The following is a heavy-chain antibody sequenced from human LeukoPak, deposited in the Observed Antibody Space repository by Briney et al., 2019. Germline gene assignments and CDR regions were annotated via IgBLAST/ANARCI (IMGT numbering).Heavy chain of an antibody. CDR1: GGSISSSS. V-gene: IGHV3-21*01. CDR2: ISSSSSYI. D-gene: IGHD3-16*01. CDR3: ARDQDLGGVTGGFGY. J-gene: IGHJ4*02. Sequence: PSETLSLTCTVSGGSISSSSYYWGWIRQPPGKGLEWVSSISSSSSYIYYADSVKGRFTISRDNAKNSLYLQMNSLRAEDTAVYYCARDQDLGGVTGGFGYWGQGTLVTVSS.